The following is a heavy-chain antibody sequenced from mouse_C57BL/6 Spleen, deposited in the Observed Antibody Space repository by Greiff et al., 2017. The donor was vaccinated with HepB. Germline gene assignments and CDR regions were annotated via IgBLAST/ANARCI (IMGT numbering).Heavy chain of an antibody. J-gene: IGHJ4*01. CDR1: GFTFSSYA. CDR3: TRGDGYYAMDY. D-gene: IGHD3-3*01. V-gene: IGHV5-9-1*02. Sequence: EVKVVESGEGLVKPGGSLKLSCAASGFTFSSYAISWVRQTPEKRLEWVAYISSGGDYIYYADTVKGRFTISRDNARNTLYLQMSSLKSEDTAMYYCTRGDGYYAMDYWGQGTSVTVSS. CDR2: ISSGGDYI.